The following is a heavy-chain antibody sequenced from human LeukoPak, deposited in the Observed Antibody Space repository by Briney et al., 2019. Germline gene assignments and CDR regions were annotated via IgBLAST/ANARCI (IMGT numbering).Heavy chain of an antibody. CDR2: IYYSGST. Sequence: SETLSLTCTVSGGSISSSNYYWGWIRQPPGKGLEWIGSIYYSGSTYYSPSLKSRVTISADTSKNQFSLKLSSVTAADTAVYYCAREQREHKYYYGSGSYYTNYYYTDVWGKGTTVTISS. J-gene: IGHJ6*03. CDR3: AREQREHKYYYGSGSYYTNYYYTDV. D-gene: IGHD3-10*01. CDR1: GGSISSSNYY. V-gene: IGHV4-39*07.